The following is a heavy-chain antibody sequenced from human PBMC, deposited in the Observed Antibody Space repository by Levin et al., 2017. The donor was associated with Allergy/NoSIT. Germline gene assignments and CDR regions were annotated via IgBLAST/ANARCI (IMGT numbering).Heavy chain of an antibody. D-gene: IGHD3-9*01. Sequence: ASETLSLTCAVSGGSISTDNWWSWIRQPPGKGLEWIGEIYRSGDTNHNPSLRRRVTMSVDKSKNHFSLKLSSVTAADTAVYYCATVEGLFCSGVSCSYSFHYWGQGALVTVSS. J-gene: IGHJ4*02. CDR2: IYRSGDT. V-gene: IGHV4-4*02. CDR1: GGSISTDNW. CDR3: ATVEGLFCSGVSCSYSFHY.